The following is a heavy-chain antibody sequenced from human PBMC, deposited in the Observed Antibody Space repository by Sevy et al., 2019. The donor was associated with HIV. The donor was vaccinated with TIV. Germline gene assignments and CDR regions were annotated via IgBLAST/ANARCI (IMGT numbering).Heavy chain of an antibody. Sequence: GGSLRLYCAASGFTFSNYGMTWVRQAPGKGLECVSVISGGGGSTDYADSVKGRFTISRDNSKNTLYLQLNSLRADDTAVYYCTKDRDIVASPSDYWGQGTLVTVSS. V-gene: IGHV3-23*01. CDR1: GFTFSNYG. D-gene: IGHD5-12*01. J-gene: IGHJ4*02. CDR2: ISGGGGST. CDR3: TKDRDIVASPSDY.